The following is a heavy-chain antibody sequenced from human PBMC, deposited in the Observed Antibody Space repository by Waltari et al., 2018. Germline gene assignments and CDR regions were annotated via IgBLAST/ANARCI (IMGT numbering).Heavy chain of an antibody. Sequence: QVQLQESGPGLVKPSETLSLTCTVSGGSISSYYWSWIRQPPGKGLEWIGYIYYSGSTNYNPSLKSRVTISVDTSKNQFSLKLSSVTAADTAVYYCARGGDPGGVYYYYYYMDVWGKGTTVTVSS. CDR2: IYYSGST. CDR1: GGSISSYY. V-gene: IGHV4-59*01. J-gene: IGHJ6*03. CDR3: ARGGDPGGVYYYYYYMDV. D-gene: IGHD2-21*02.